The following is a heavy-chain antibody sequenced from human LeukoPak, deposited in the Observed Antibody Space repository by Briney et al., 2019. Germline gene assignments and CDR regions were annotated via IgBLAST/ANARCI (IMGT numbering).Heavy chain of an antibody. V-gene: IGHV4-59*08. J-gene: IGHJ4*02. CDR2: IYYSGST. CDR1: GGSISSYY. D-gene: IGHD1-1*01. Sequence: SETLSLTCTVSGGSISSYYWSWIRQPPGKGLEWIGYIYYSGSTNYNPSLKSRVTISVDTSKNQFSLKLSSVTAEDTAVYYCARHPPPVAGTFDYWGQGTLVTVSS. CDR3: ARHPPPVAGTFDY.